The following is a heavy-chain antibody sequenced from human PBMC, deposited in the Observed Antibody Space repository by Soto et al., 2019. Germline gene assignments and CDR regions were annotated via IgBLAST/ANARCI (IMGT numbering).Heavy chain of an antibody. CDR3: AREGGSLNWFDP. CDR1: GFTFSTYS. J-gene: IGHJ5*02. CDR2: ISSSSSTI. D-gene: IGHD1-26*01. V-gene: IGHV3-48*01. Sequence: PGGSLRLSCAASGFTFSTYSMNWVRQAPGKGLEWVSYISSSSSTIFYTDPVKGRFTVSRDNAKNSLYLQMNSLRAEDTAVYYCAREGGSLNWFDPWGQGTLVTVSS.